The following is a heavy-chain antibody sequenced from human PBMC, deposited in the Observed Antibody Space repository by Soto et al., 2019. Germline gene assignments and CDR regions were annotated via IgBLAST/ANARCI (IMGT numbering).Heavy chain of an antibody. D-gene: IGHD2-2*01. Sequence: ASVKVSCKASGNTFNNHAVCWSQQAPGQGLEWMGWISTYSGTRNYARKFQDRVTMSSDTSTSTVYMELRSLTSNDTAIYYCAGDPNTSRFDYWGQGTPVTVSS. V-gene: IGHV1-18*01. CDR2: ISTYSGTR. CDR3: AGDPNTSRFDY. J-gene: IGHJ4*02. CDR1: GNTFNNHA.